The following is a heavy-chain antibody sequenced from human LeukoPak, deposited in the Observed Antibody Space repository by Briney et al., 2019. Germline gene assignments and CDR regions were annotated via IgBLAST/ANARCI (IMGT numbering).Heavy chain of an antibody. CDR3: ARLGFDRSGLSGLHFDF. J-gene: IGHJ4*02. V-gene: IGHV5-51*01. CDR1: GYSFITYW. Sequence: GESLKISCKGSGYSFITYWIVWVRQMPGKGLEWMGVYSPDASDTTYSPSFQGRVTISVDKSINTAFLQWDSLRPTDTAVYFCARLGFDRSGLSGLHFDFWGQGSLIIVSS. D-gene: IGHD3-22*01. CDR2: YSPDASDT.